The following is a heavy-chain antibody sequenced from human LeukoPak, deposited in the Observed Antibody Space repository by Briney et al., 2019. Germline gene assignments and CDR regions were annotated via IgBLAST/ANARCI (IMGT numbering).Heavy chain of an antibody. J-gene: IGHJ1*01. CDR1: GVTFSGAW. CDR3: ARVSGPGMNEYYHL. D-gene: IGHD3-10*01. CDR2: INDDGSFR. V-gene: IGHV3-74*01. Sequence: PGGSLRLSCAASGVTFSGAWMHWVRQAQGKRLVWVSRINDDGSFRRYANSVKGRFTISRDNAKNTLFLQMDSLRAEDTAVYYCARVSGPGMNEYYHLWGQGTLVTVSS.